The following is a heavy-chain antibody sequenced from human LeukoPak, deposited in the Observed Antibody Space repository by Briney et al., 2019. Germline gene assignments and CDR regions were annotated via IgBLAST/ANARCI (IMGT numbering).Heavy chain of an antibody. V-gene: IGHV1-46*01. J-gene: IGHJ4*02. Sequence: GASVKLSCKASGYTFTSYYMHWVRQAPGQGLEWMGIIHPSGGSTSYAQKFQGRVTMTRDTYTSTVYMELSSLRSEDTAVYYCARAHLHYGDSIHDLDYWGQGTLVTVSS. D-gene: IGHD4-17*01. CDR3: ARAHLHYGDSIHDLDY. CDR2: IHPSGGST. CDR1: GYTFTSYY.